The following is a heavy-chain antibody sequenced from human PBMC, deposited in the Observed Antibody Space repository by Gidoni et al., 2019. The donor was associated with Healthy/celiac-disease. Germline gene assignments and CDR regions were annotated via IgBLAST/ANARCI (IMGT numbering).Heavy chain of an antibody. Sequence: EVQLVESGGGLVKPGGSLRLFWAASAVTVRNAWMSWVRQAPGKGLEWVGRIKSKADGGTTDYAAPVKGRFTSSRDDSKNTLYLQMNSLKTEDTAVYYCTTGLVGATTNNGYWGQRTLVTVSS. CDR2: IKSKADGGTT. CDR1: AVTVRNAW. CDR3: TTGLVGATTNNGY. J-gene: IGHJ4*02. V-gene: IGHV3-15*01. D-gene: IGHD1-26*01.